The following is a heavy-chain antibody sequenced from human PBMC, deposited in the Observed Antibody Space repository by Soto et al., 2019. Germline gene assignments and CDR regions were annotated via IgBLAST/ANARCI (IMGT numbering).Heavy chain of an antibody. J-gene: IGHJ4*02. V-gene: IGHV1-46*01. CDR1: GYTFTSYA. CDR2: INPSGGST. Sequence: ASVKVSCKASGYTFTSYAMHWVRQAPGQGPEWMGIINPSGGSTSYAQKFQGRVTMTRDTSTSTVYMDLSSLRSEDTAVYYCAREVERGYSYGSLEYWGQGTLVTVSS. D-gene: IGHD5-18*01. CDR3: AREVERGYSYGSLEY.